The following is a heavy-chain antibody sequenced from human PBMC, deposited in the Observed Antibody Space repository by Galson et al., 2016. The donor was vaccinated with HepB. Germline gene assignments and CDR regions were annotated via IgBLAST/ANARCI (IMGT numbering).Heavy chain of an antibody. CDR1: GFTFSNAW. CDR3: CTGAQMATITAFDV. J-gene: IGHJ3*01. D-gene: IGHD5-24*01. CDR2: IKSKTDGGTT. Sequence: SLRLSCAASGFTFSNAWMNWVRQAPGKGLEWVGRIKSKTDGGTTDYAAPVKGRFSISRDDSQNTVDLQMNSLKSEDTAVYYCCTGAQMATITAFDVWGQGTMVTVSS. V-gene: IGHV3-15*01.